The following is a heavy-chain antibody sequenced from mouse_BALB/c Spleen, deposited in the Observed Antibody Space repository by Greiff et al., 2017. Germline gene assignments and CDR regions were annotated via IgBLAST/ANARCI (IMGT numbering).Heavy chain of an antibody. CDR3: ARRGSSHYAMDY. CDR1: GYTFSSYW. Sequence: QVQLQQSGAELMKPGASVKISCKATGYTFSSYWIEWVKQRPGHGLEWIGEILPGSGSTNYNEKFKGKATFTADTSSNTAYMQLSSLTSGDSAVYYCARRGSSHYAMDYWGQGTSVTVSS. V-gene: IGHV1-9*01. J-gene: IGHJ4*01. CDR2: ILPGSGST. D-gene: IGHD1-1*01.